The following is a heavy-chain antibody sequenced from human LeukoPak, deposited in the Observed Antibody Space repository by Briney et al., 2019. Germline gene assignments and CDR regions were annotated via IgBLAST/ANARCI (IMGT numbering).Heavy chain of an antibody. V-gene: IGHV5-51*01. CDR1: GYSFSSFW. CDR2: IDPADSDS. Sequence: GESLKISCKGSGYSFSSFWLGWVRQMPGKGLEWMGLIDPADSDSRYSPSLQGQVIFSVDKSTKTAYLQWSSLKASDTAMYYCARRRDLYSGSYYPFDYWGQGTLVTVSS. CDR3: ARRRDLYSGSYYPFDY. D-gene: IGHD1-26*01. J-gene: IGHJ4*02.